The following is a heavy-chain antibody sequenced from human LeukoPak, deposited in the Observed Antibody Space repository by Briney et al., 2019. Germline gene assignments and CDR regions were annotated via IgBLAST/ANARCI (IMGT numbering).Heavy chain of an antibody. CDR1: GYTLTELS. D-gene: IGHD2-15*01. V-gene: IGHV1-24*01. CDR2: FDPEDGET. J-gene: IGHJ4*02. CDR3: ATDHYPYCRGGSCFDY. Sequence: GASVKVSCKVSGYTLTELSMHWVRQAPGKGLEWMGGFDPEDGETIYAQKFQGRVTMTEDTSTDTAYMELSSLRSEDTAVYYCATDHYPYCRGGSCFDYWGQGTLVTISS.